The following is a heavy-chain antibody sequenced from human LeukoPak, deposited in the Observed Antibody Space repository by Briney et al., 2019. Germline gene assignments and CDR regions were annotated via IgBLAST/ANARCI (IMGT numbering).Heavy chain of an antibody. CDR3: ARVGYYYGSGSYYLNYYYYMDV. CDR1: GFTFSSYG. CDR2: ISYDGSNK. D-gene: IGHD3-10*01. Sequence: GGSLRLSCAASGFTFSSYGMHWVRQAPGKGLEWVAVISYDGSNKYYADSVKGRFTISRDNSKNTLYLQMNSLRAEDTAVYYCARVGYYYGSGSYYLNYYYYMDVWGKGTTVTVSS. J-gene: IGHJ6*03. V-gene: IGHV3-30*19.